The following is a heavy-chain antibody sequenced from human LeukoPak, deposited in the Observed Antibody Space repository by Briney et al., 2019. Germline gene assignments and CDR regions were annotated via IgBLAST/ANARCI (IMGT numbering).Heavy chain of an antibody. CDR1: GFTFSSYE. V-gene: IGHV3-48*03. D-gene: IGHD3-16*01. CDR3: VSAYGGLFDY. J-gene: IGHJ4*02. CDR2: INAKGDTI. Sequence: HAGGSLRLSCAASGFTFSSYEMNWVRQAPGKGLEWISYINAKGDTIYYANSVRGRFTISRENARNSVYLQMNSLRAEDTAFYYCVSAYGGLFDYWGQGTLVTVSS.